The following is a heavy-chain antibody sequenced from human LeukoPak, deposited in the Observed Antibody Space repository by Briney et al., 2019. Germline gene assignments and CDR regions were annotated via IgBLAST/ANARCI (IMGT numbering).Heavy chain of an antibody. D-gene: IGHD1-26*01. Sequence: PGGSLRLSCAASGFTVSSNYMSWVRQAPGKGLEWVSVIYSGGSTYYAESVKGRFTISRDNSKNTLYLQMNSLRAEGTAVYYCARGGGSYWPIGWFDPWGQGTLVTVSS. CDR2: IYSGGST. CDR1: GFTVSSNY. V-gene: IGHV3-66*01. J-gene: IGHJ5*02. CDR3: ARGGGSYWPIGWFDP.